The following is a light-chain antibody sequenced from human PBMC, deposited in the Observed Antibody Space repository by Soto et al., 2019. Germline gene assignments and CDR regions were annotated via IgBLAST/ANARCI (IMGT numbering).Light chain of an antibody. Sequence: QPVLTQPPSVSGTPGQRVTIPCSGGISNIGTNYVHWFQQLPGTAPKVLSNRDNQRPSGVPDRFSGSKSGTSASLAISGLRSEDEAEYYCAAWDDTVRSYVFGTGTKLTVL. V-gene: IGLV1-47*01. CDR3: AAWDDTVRSYV. CDR1: ISNIGTNY. J-gene: IGLJ1*01. CDR2: RDN.